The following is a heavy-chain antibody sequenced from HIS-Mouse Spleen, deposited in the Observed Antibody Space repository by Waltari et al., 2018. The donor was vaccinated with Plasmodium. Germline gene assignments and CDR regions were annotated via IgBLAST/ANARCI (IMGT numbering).Heavy chain of an antibody. CDR2: ISSSSSYI. Sequence: RLSCAASGFTFSSYSMNWVRQAPGKGLEWVSSISSSSSYIYYADSVKGRFTISRDNAKNSLYLQMNSLRAEDTAVYYCAREDILTGYYNDYWYFDLWGRGTLVTVSS. CDR1: GFTFSSYS. J-gene: IGHJ2*01. D-gene: IGHD3-9*01. CDR3: AREDILTGYYNDYWYFDL. V-gene: IGHV3-21*01.